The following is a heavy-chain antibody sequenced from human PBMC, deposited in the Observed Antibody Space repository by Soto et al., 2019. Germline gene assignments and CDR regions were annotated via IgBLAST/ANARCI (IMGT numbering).Heavy chain of an antibody. CDR2: ISGSGGST. V-gene: IGHV3-23*01. Sequence: EVQLLESGGGLVQPGGSLRLSCAASGFTFSSYAMSWVRQAPGKGLEWVSAISGSGGSTYYADSVKGRFTISRDNSKNTLYLQMNSQRAEDTAVYYCANGGGVIIGLDAFDIWGQGTMVTVSS. J-gene: IGHJ3*02. CDR1: GFTFSSYA. CDR3: ANGGGVIIGLDAFDI. D-gene: IGHD3-3*01.